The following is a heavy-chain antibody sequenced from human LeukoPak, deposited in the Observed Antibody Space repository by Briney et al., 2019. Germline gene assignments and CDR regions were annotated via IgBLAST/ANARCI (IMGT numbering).Heavy chain of an antibody. J-gene: IGHJ4*02. CDR2: INHSGST. CDR3: ASRITMVRGTMRDY. CDR1: GGSFSGYY. Sequence: SETLSLTCAVYGGSFSGYYWSWIRQPLGKGLEWIGEINHSGSTNYNPSLKSRVTISVDTSKNQFSLKLSSVTAADTAVYYCASRITMVRGTMRDYWGQGTLVTVSS. D-gene: IGHD3-10*01. V-gene: IGHV4-34*01.